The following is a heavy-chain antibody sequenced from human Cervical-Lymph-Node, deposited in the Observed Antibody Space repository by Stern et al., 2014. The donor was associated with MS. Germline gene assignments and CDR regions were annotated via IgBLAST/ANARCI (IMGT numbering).Heavy chain of an antibody. CDR3: SRGTGVTGSTVSWFDP. CDR2: TYYRSKWYS. J-gene: IGHJ5*02. CDR1: GDSVSSNSDA. Sequence: QVQLQQSGPGLVKPSQTLSLTCAISGDSVSSNSDAWNWIRQSPSRGLEWLGRTYYRSKWYSDYAVSVKSRITINPDTSENQFSLQLNSVTPEDTAVYYCSRGTGVTGSTVSWFDPWGQGTLVTVSS. V-gene: IGHV6-1*01. D-gene: IGHD1-7*01.